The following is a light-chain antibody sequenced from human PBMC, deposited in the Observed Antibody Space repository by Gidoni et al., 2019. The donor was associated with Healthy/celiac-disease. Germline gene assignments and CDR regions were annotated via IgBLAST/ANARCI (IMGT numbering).Light chain of an antibody. CDR1: QRISSW. CDR3: QQQRT. Sequence: DIQMTQSPSTLSASVGDRVTITCRASQRISSWLAWYQQKPGKAPKLLIYKASSLESGVPSRFSGSGSGTEFTLTISSLQPDDFATYYCQQQRTFGQGTKVEIK. V-gene: IGKV1-5*03. CDR2: KAS. J-gene: IGKJ1*01.